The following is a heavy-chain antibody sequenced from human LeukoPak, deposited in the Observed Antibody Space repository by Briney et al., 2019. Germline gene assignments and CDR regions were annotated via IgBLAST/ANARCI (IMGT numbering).Heavy chain of an antibody. J-gene: IGHJ4*02. CDR3: AKDRAGADYNASSGLFDY. CDR1: GFTFSSYG. CDR2: ISYDGSNK. Sequence: PGRSLRLSCAASGFTFSSYGMHWVRQAPGKGLEWVAVISYDGSNKYYAPSVKGRFTISRDKSKNPLYLQMNSLRAEDTAVYYCAKDRAGADYNASSGLFDYWGQGTLVTVSS. V-gene: IGHV3-30*18. D-gene: IGHD3-22*01.